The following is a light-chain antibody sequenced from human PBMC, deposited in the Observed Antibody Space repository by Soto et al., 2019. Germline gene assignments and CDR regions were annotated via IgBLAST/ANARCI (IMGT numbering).Light chain of an antibody. CDR2: TIS. CDR3: MQNKNWSET. J-gene: IGKJ1*01. V-gene: IGKV2-30*01. Sequence: DVVMTQSPLSLPVPLGQPASISCRSSQGLVLSDGNTYLSWFHQRPGQSPRRLIYTISDLASGVPARFSGSGSGTEFTLKISRLEAEDFAAYYCMQNKNWSETFGQGTKVEV. CDR1: QGLVLSDGNTY.